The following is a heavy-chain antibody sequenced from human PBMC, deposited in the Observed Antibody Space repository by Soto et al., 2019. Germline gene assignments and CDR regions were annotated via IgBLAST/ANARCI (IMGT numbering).Heavy chain of an antibody. D-gene: IGHD3-22*01. CDR3: AKGTTFGSGYYYGY. J-gene: IGHJ4*02. Sequence: GGSLRLSCAASGFTFSSYGMHWVRQAPGKGLEWVAVISYDGSNKYYADSVKGRFTISRDNSKNTLYLQMNSLRAEDTAVYYCAKGTTFGSGYYYGYWGQGTLVTVYS. CDR1: GFTFSSYG. V-gene: IGHV3-30*18. CDR2: ISYDGSNK.